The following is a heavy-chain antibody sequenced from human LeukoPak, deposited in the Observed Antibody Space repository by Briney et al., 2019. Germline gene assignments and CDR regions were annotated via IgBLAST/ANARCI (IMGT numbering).Heavy chain of an antibody. Sequence: SETLSLTCTVSGGSISSYYWSWFRPPAGKGLEWVGRIYTSGSTNYNPSLKSRVTISVDKSKNQFSLKLSSVTAADTAVYYCARDTIAVAGINWFDPWGQGTLVTVSS. V-gene: IGHV4-4*07. J-gene: IGHJ5*02. CDR1: GGSISSYY. CDR3: ARDTIAVAGINWFDP. CDR2: IYTSGST. D-gene: IGHD6-19*01.